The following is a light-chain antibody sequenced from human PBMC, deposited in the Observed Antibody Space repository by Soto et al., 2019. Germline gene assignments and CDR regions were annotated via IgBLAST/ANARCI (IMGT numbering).Light chain of an antibody. CDR3: LQTFTTHIT. V-gene: IGKV1-39*01. Sequence: DIQMTQSPSSLYASAGDTVTITCRASQNIADSLSWYQQKPGKAPKLLMYSSSILHDGVSSRFSGDGSGTAFTLTITGLHPEDFATYYCLQTFTTHITFGGGTTVEV. CDR2: SSS. CDR1: QNIADS. J-gene: IGKJ4*01.